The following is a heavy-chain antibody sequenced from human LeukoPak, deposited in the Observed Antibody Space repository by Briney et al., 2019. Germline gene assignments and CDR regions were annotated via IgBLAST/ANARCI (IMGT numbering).Heavy chain of an antibody. J-gene: IGHJ5*02. D-gene: IGHD3-9*01. CDR2: INHSGST. Sequence: SETLSLTCAVYVGSFSGYYWSWIRQPPGKGLEWIGEINHSGSTNYNPSLKSRVTISVDTPKNQFSLKLSSVTAADTAVYYCARVGELRYFDWLSPWSGRGFDPWGQGTLVTVSS. CDR1: VGSFSGYY. V-gene: IGHV4-34*01. CDR3: ARVGELRYFDWLSPWSGRGFDP.